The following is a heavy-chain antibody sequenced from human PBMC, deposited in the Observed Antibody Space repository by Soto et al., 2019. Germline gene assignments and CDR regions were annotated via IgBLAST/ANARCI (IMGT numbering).Heavy chain of an antibody. Sequence: ASVKVSCKASGYTFTSYDINWVRQATGQGLEWMGWMNPNSGNTGYAQKFQGRVTMTRNTSISTAYMELSSLRSEDTAVYYCARRPYSGSIPEPRFDYWGKGTLVTVS. V-gene: IGHV1-8*01. CDR2: MNPNSGNT. D-gene: IGHD6-6*01. CDR1: GYTFTSYD. CDR3: ARRPYSGSIPEPRFDY. J-gene: IGHJ4*02.